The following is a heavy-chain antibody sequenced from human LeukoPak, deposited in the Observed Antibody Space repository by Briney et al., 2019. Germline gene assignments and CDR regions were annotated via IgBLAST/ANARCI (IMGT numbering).Heavy chain of an antibody. J-gene: IGHJ6*02. Sequence: SETLSLTCAVYGGSFSGYYWSWIRQPPGKGLEWIGEINHSGSTNYNPSLKSRVTILVDTSKNQFSLKLSSVTAADTAVYYCARGRYCSGGSCRGAYYYYGMDVWGQGTTVTVSS. CDR2: INHSGST. D-gene: IGHD2-15*01. CDR3: ARGRYCSGGSCRGAYYYYGMDV. V-gene: IGHV4-34*01. CDR1: GGSFSGYY.